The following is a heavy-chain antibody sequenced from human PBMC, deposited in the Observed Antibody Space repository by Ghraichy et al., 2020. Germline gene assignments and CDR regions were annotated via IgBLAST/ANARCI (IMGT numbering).Heavy chain of an antibody. J-gene: IGHJ3*02. D-gene: IGHD3-22*01. CDR3: ARVGYYDTSGDATDAFDI. V-gene: IGHV3-72*01. CDR2: TRNTAHSYAT. Sequence: GGSLRLSCAASGFTFSDHHMDWVRQAPGKGLEWVGRTRNTAHSYATIYAASVKGRFIISRDDSKNSVYLQMNSLKTEDTAGYYCARVGYYDTSGDATDAFDIWGQGTMVTVSS. CDR1: GFTFSDHH.